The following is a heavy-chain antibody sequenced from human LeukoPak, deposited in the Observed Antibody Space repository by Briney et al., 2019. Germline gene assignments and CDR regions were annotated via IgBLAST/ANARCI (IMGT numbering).Heavy chain of an antibody. CDR2: ISSSGVST. Sequence: RGSLRLSCEASGFIFSNYWMTWVRQAPGKGLEWVSSISSSGVSTYYADSVKGRFTISRDNSKNTLYLQMNSLRVEDTAGYYCAKERSQTNWFDPWGQGTLVTVSS. V-gene: IGHV3-23*01. CDR3: AKERSQTNWFDP. J-gene: IGHJ5*02. CDR1: GFIFSNYW.